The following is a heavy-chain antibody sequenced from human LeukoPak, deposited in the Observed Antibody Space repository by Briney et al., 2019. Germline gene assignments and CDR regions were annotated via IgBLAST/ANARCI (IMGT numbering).Heavy chain of an antibody. CDR3: ARLTGWLQFARLDY. D-gene: IGHD5-24*01. V-gene: IGHV1-18*01. CDR2: ISAYNGNT. Sequence: GASVKVSCKASGYTFTSYGISWVRQAPGQGLDWFGWISAYNGNTNYAQKLQGRVTMTTDTSTSTAYMELRSLRSDDTAVYYCARLTGWLQFARLDYWGQGTLVTVSS. J-gene: IGHJ4*02. CDR1: GYTFTSYG.